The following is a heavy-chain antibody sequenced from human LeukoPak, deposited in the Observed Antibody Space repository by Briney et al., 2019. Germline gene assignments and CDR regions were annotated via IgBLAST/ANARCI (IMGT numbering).Heavy chain of an antibody. Sequence: GGSLRLSCAASGFTFGSYWMSWVRQAPGKGLEWVANIKRDGSEDYYVDSVKGRFTISRDNAKNSLYLQMNSLGAEDTAVYYCARVLYFRENSYAGPFDYWGQGSLVTVSS. CDR2: IKRDGSED. V-gene: IGHV3-7*01. D-gene: IGHD5-18*01. J-gene: IGHJ4*02. CDR3: ARVLYFRENSYAGPFDY. CDR1: GFTFGSYW.